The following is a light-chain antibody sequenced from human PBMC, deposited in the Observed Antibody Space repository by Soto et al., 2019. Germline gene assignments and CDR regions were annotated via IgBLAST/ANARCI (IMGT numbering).Light chain of an antibody. V-gene: IGKV3-20*01. J-gene: IGKJ3*01. CDR3: QQYDSSVT. CDR2: GAS. Sequence: EIVLTQSPGTLSLSPGERATLSCRASQSVSSSYLAWYQQKPGQAPRLLIYGASSRATGIPDRFSGSGSGTDFTLTISRLEPEDFAVYYCQQYDSSVTFGPGTKVDIK. CDR1: QSVSSSY.